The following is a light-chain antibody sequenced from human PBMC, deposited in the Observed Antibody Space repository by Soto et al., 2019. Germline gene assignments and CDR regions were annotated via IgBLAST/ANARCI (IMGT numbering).Light chain of an antibody. CDR3: CSYSTGGTHV. Sequence: QSAPTQPASVSGSPGQSITFSCTGTNSDLGTYDLVSWHQQHPGKAPKLIIYDVNNRPSGVSSRFSGSKSGNTASLTISGLQTEDEADYYCCSYSTGGTHVFGTGTKLTVL. V-gene: IGLV2-14*03. CDR1: NSDLGTYDL. CDR2: DVN. J-gene: IGLJ1*01.